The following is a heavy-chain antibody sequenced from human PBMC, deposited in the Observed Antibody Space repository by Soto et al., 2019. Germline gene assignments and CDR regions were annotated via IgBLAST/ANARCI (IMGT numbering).Heavy chain of an antibody. CDR3: ARGEIRDDSSGYDYAFDY. D-gene: IGHD3-22*01. V-gene: IGHV1-46*01. CDR1: GSTFTSYY. Sequence: QVQLVQSGAEVKKPGASVKVSCKASGSTFTSYYMHWVRQAPGQGLEWMGIINPSGGSTSYAQKFQGRVTMTRDTSTSTVYMELSSLRSEDTAVYYCARGEIRDDSSGYDYAFDYWGQGTLVTVSS. CDR2: INPSGGST. J-gene: IGHJ4*02.